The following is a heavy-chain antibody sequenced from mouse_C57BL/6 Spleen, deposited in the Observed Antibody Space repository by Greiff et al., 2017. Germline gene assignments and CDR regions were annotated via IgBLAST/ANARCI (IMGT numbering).Heavy chain of an antibody. V-gene: IGHV5-17*01. CDR3: ARYIDGYFDV. Sequence: EVMLVESGGGLVKPGGSLKLSCAASGFTFSDYGMHWVRQAPEQGLEWVAYIRSGSSTIYYADTVKGRFTISRDNAKNTLFLQRTSLRSEDTAMYYCARYIDGYFDVWGTGTTVTVSS. CDR2: IRSGSSTI. CDR1: GFTFSDYG. J-gene: IGHJ1*03. D-gene: IGHD2-3*01.